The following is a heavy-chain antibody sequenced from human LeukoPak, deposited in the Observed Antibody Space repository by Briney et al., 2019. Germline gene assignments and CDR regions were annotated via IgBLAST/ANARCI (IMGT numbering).Heavy chain of an antibody. CDR2: IYYSGSI. CDR3: ARYYDSSGYLDY. J-gene: IGHJ4*02. V-gene: IGHV4-30-4*01. CDR1: GGSISGTNW. D-gene: IGHD3-22*01. Sequence: SETLSLTCGVSGGSISGTNWWSWIRQPPGKGLEWIGYIYYSGSIYYNPSLKSRVTISVDTSKNQFSLKLSSVTAADTAVYYCARYYDSSGYLDYWGQGTLVTVSS.